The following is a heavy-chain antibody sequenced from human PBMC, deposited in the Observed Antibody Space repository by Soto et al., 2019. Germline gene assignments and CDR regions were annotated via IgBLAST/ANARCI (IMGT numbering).Heavy chain of an antibody. Sequence: SGPTLVNPTQTLTLTCTFSAFSLSTGGVGVGWIRQPPGKALEWLALIYWDDDKRYSPSLRSRLTITKDTSKNQVVLTMTNMDPVDTATYYCIQSRCGGDCLQSYASYYYYGMDVWGQGATVTVSS. D-gene: IGHD2-21*02. J-gene: IGHJ6*02. V-gene: IGHV2-5*02. CDR3: IQSRCGGDCLQSYASYYYYGMDV. CDR1: AFSLSTGGVG. CDR2: IYWDDDK.